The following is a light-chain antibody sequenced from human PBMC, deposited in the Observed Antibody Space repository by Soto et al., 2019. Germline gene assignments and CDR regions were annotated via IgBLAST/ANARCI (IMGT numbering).Light chain of an antibody. J-gene: IGLJ3*02. CDR3: VLYMGSGIRV. CDR2: STN. V-gene: IGLV8-61*01. Sequence: QTVVTQEPSFSVSPGRTVTLTCGLSSGSVSTSYYPSWYQQTPGQAPRTLIYSTNTRSSGVPDRFSGSILGNKAALTITGAQADDESAYYCVLYMGSGIRVFGGGTKLTVL. CDR1: SGSVSTSYY.